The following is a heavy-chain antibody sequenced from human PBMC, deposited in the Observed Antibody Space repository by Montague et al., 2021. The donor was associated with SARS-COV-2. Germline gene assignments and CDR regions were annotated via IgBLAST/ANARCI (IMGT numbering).Heavy chain of an antibody. D-gene: IGHD6-13*01. Sequence: SETLSLTCTVSGGSISSSSYYWGWIRQPPGKGLEWIGSLYYTGSTXYNPSLKSRVTISVDTSKNQFSLKLSSVTAADTAVYYCARDSSSWYYWFDPWSQGTLVTVSS. CDR2: LYYTGST. J-gene: IGHJ5*02. CDR1: GGSISSSSYY. CDR3: ARDSSSWYYWFDP. V-gene: IGHV4-39*01.